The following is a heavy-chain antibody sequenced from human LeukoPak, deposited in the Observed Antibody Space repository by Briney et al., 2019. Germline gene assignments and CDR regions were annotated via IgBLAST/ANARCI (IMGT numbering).Heavy chain of an antibody. Sequence: GGSLRHSRAPSGFTLSDYYISWIRPAPRRGVEWVSYISSSESTIYYADSVKGRFAISTDNAKNSLYLQMNSLRAEDTAVYYCARAKRGQWLVQTQYYYYYMDVWGKGTTVTISS. CDR3: ARAKRGQWLVQTQYYYYYMDV. CDR1: GFTLSDYY. CDR2: ISSSESTI. J-gene: IGHJ6*03. D-gene: IGHD6-19*01. V-gene: IGHV3-11*01.